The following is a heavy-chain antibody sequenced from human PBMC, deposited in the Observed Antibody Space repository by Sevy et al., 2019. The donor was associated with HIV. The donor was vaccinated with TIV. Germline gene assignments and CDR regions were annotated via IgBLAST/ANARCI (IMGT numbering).Heavy chain of an antibody. Sequence: SVKVSCKVSGYTLTELSMHWVRQAPGKGLEWLGGFDPEDGETIYARKFQGRVTMTEDTSTDTAYMELSSLRSEDTAVYYWSTPYSSSYYFDYWGQGTLVTVSS. V-gene: IGHV1-24*01. CDR1: GYTLTELS. J-gene: IGHJ4*02. CDR2: FDPEDGET. CDR3: STPYSSSYYFDY. D-gene: IGHD6-6*01.